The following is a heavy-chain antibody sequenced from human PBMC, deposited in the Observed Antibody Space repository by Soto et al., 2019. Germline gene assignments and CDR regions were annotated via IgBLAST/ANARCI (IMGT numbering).Heavy chain of an antibody. CDR2: IDPTDSYT. V-gene: IGHV5-10-1*01. Sequence: GESLKISCKGSGYSFTSYWISWVRQMPGKGLEWMGRIDPTDSYTNYSPSFQGHVTISVDTSVSTAYLQWSSLKASDTAMYYCAILVDSAAYYYYRMDVLGHGTTV. J-gene: IGHJ6*02. D-gene: IGHD2-21*01. CDR1: GYSFTSYW. CDR3: AILVDSAAYYYYRMDV.